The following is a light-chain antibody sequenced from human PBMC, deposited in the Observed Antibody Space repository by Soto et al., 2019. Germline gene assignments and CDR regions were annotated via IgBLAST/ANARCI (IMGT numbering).Light chain of an antibody. V-gene: IGKV1-5*03. CDR2: KAS. J-gene: IGKJ3*01. Sequence: DIPMTQSPSTLSASVGDRVTITCRASQSITSWLAWYQQKRGKAPKLLIYKASSLESGVPSRFSGSGSGTEFTLTISSLQPDDFATYYCQQYNSYPLTFGPGTKVDIK. CDR3: QQYNSYPLT. CDR1: QSITSW.